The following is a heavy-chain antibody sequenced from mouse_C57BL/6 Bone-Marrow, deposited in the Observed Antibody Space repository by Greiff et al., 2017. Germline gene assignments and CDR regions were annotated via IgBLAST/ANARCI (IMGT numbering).Heavy chain of an antibody. CDR1: GYAFSSYW. CDR2: IYPGDGDT. J-gene: IGHJ3*01. V-gene: IGHV1-80*01. CDR3: ARSPAYYSNYWFAY. D-gene: IGHD2-5*01. Sequence: VQLQESGAELVKPGASVKISCKASGYAFSSYWMNWVKQRPGKGLEWIGKIYPGDGDTNYNGKFKGKATLTADKSSSTAYMQLSSLTSEDSAVYFCARSPAYYSNYWFAYWGQGTLVTVSA.